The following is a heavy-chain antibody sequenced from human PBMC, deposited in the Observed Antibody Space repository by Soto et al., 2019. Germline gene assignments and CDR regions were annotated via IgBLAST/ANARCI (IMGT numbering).Heavy chain of an antibody. D-gene: IGHD4-17*01. Sequence: QVQLVQSGAEVKKPGSSVKVSCKASGGTFSSYAISWVRQAPGQGLEWMGGIIPIFGTANYAQKFQGRVTITADESTSTAYMELSSLRSEDTAVYYCARRRIYTVTTPPASDAFDIWGQGTMVTVSS. CDR3: ARRRIYTVTTPPASDAFDI. CDR2: IIPIFGTA. CDR1: GGTFSSYA. J-gene: IGHJ3*02. V-gene: IGHV1-69*12.